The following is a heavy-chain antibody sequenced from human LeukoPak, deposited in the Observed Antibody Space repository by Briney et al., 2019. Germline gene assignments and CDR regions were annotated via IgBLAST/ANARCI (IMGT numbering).Heavy chain of an antibody. CDR3: ARAHSSLRLYHFDY. J-gene: IGHJ4*02. CDR1: GYIYTHNM. D-gene: IGHD6-13*01. Sequence: ASVKVSCKASGYIYTHNMIHWMRQAPGQGLEWLGWINPNSGGTNYAQKFEGRIAMTTDTSINTGYMEMTRLTADDTAVYYCARAHSSLRLYHFDYWGQGTLVTVSS. CDR2: INPNSGGT. V-gene: IGHV1-2*02.